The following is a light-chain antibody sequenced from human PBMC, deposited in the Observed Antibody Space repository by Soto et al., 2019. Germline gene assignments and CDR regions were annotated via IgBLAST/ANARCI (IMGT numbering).Light chain of an antibody. CDR3: SSFSSITREV. V-gene: IGLV2-14*01. CDR1: SSDVGGYSY. Sequence: QSALTQPASVSGSPGQSITISCTGTSSDVGGYSYVSWYQQHPGKTPKLMIYAVSNRPSGVSHRFSGSKSGNTASLTISGLQTEDEAYYYCSSFSSITREVFGGGTKLTVL. CDR2: AVS. J-gene: IGLJ3*02.